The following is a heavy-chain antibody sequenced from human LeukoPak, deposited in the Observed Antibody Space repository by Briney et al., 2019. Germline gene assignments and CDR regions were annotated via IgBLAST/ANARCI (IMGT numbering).Heavy chain of an antibody. D-gene: IGHD4-17*01. V-gene: IGHV4-34*01. Sequence: PSETLSLTSAVYGGSFSGYYWSWIRQPPGKGLEWIGEINHSGSTNYNPSLKSRVTISVDTSKNQFSLKLSSVTAADTAVYYCATHDYGDYHYWGQGTLVTVSS. CDR1: GGSFSGYY. J-gene: IGHJ4*02. CDR2: INHSGST. CDR3: ATHDYGDYHY.